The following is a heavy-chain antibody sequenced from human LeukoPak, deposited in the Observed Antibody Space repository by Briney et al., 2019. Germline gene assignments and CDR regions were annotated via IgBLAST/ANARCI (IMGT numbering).Heavy chain of an antibody. CDR1: GFTFSSYG. D-gene: IGHD3-16*02. J-gene: IGHJ4*02. V-gene: IGHV3-30*02. CDR3: ARVSGDYVWGSYRFAFDY. CDR2: IRYHGSNK. Sequence: GGSLRLSCAASGFTFSSYGMHWVRQAPGKGLEWVAFIRYHGSNKYYADSVKGRFTISRDNSKNTLYLQMNSLRAEDTAVYYCARVSGDYVWGSYRFAFDYWGQGTLVTVSS.